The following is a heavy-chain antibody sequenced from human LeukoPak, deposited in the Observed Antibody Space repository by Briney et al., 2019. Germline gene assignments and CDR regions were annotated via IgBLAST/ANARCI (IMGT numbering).Heavy chain of an antibody. Sequence: GGSLRLSCAASGFTFSSYEMNWVRQAPGKGLEWVSYISSSGSAIYYADSVKGRFTISRDNAKNSLYLQMNSLRAEDTAVYYCARVQRRLLWFGELDYYMDVWGKGTTVTISS. V-gene: IGHV3-48*03. CDR2: ISSSGSAI. D-gene: IGHD3-10*01. J-gene: IGHJ6*03. CDR1: GFTFSSYE. CDR3: ARVQRRLLWFGELDYYMDV.